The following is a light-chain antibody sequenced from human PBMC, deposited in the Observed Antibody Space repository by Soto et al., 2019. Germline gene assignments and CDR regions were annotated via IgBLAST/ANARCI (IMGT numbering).Light chain of an antibody. V-gene: IGKV3-11*01. CDR2: DTY. J-gene: IGKJ1*01. CDR3: QQSYSTPWT. Sequence: DIVLTQSPATLSLSPGDTATLSCRANQNIRNFLAWYQQKPGQAPRLLIYDTYNRATGVPARFSGSGSGTDFTLTISSLEPEDFAVYYCQQSYSTPWTFGQGTKVEIK. CDR1: QNIRNF.